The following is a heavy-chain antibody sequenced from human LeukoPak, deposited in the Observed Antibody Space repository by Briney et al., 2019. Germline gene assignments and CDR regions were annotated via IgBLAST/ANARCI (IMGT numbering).Heavy chain of an antibody. Sequence: GASVKVSCKASGYTFTGYYMHWVRQAPGQGLEWMGWINPNSGGTNYAQKLQGRVTMTRDTSISTAYMELSRLRSDDTAVYYCARGDSGYDDSYNWFDPWGQGTLVTVSS. J-gene: IGHJ5*02. CDR3: ARGDSGYDDSYNWFDP. D-gene: IGHD5-12*01. CDR2: INPNSGGT. CDR1: GYTFTGYY. V-gene: IGHV1-2*02.